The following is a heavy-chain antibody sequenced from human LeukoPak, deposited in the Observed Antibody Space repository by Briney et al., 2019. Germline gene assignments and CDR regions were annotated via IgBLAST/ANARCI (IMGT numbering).Heavy chain of an antibody. V-gene: IGHV1-8*01. D-gene: IGHD2-2*01. CDR1: GYTFASYD. CDR2: MNPNSGNT. J-gene: IGHJ4*02. Sequence: GTSVKVSCKASGYTFASYDINWVRQATGQGLEWMGWMNPNSGNTGYAQKFQGRVTMTRNTSISTAYMELSSLRSEDTAVYYCARGRRKIVVVPAAICYFDYWGQGTLVTVSS. CDR3: ARGRRKIVVVPAAICYFDY.